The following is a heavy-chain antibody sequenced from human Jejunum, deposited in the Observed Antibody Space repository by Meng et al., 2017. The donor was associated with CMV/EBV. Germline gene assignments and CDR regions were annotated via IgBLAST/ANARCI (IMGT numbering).Heavy chain of an antibody. D-gene: IGHD6-13*01. V-gene: IGHV3-23*01. CDR3: AKSTSGTWSTFDS. CDR2: ISGSGGGNI. J-gene: IGHJ4*02. CDR1: GFVFGTSS. Sequence: GFVFGTSSMSWVRQAPGKGLEWVSSISGSGGGNIYYVDSVKGRFTVSRDNSKNTLYLQMNVLGAEDTAVYYCAKSTSGTWSTFDSWGQGTLVTVSS.